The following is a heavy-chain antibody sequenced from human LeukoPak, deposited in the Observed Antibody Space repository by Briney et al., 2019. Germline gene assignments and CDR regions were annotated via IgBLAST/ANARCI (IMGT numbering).Heavy chain of an antibody. CDR3: AKDRGAYDFGSGSFSNWFDP. V-gene: IGHV3-30*18. J-gene: IGHJ5*01. Sequence: GGSLRLSCTAPGFPLTYYGMHWVRQAPGKGLEWVAAISHDGSNKYYADSVKGRITISRDNSKNTLFLQMISLRAEDTAVYYCAKDRGAYDFGSGSFSNWFDPWGQGTLVTVSS. D-gene: IGHD3-10*01. CDR2: ISHDGSNK. CDR1: GFPLTYYG.